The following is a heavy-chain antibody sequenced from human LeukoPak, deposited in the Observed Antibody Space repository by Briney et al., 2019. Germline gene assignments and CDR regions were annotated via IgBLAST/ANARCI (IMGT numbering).Heavy chain of an antibody. CDR2: INPSGGST. V-gene: IGHV1-46*01. CDR3: AREEQVAGLFDY. Sequence: GASVNVSCKASGYTFTSYYMHWVRQAPGQGLEWMGIINPSGGSTSYAQKFQGRVTMTRDTSTSTVYMELSSLRSEDTAVYYCAREEQVAGLFDYWGQGTLVTVSS. D-gene: IGHD6-19*01. CDR1: GYTFTSYY. J-gene: IGHJ4*02.